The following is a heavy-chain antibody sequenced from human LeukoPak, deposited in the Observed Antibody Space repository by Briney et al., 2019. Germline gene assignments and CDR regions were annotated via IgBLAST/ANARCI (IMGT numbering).Heavy chain of an antibody. D-gene: IGHD6-13*01. Sequence: ASVKVSCKASGYTFTSYDINWVRQATGQGLEWMGWMNPNSGNTGYAQKFQGRVTMTRITSISTAYMELSSLRSEDTAVYYCARVPLPSGYSGFDPWGQGTLVTVSS. CDR1: GYTFTSYD. V-gene: IGHV1-8*01. CDR2: MNPNSGNT. J-gene: IGHJ5*02. CDR3: ARVPLPSGYSGFDP.